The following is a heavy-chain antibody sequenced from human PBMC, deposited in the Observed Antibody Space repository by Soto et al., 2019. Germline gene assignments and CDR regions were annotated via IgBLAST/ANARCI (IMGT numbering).Heavy chain of an antibody. CDR3: ARSVRSGSFPYYYYAMDV. J-gene: IGHJ6*02. D-gene: IGHD3-10*01. Sequence: GGSLRLSCASSGFTSSNYWMHWVRQAPGKGLVWVSRIKSDGSSTSYADSVKGRFTISRDNAKNTLDLQMHGLRAEDMAVYYCARSVRSGSFPYYYYAMDVWGLGT. CDR2: IKSDGSST. V-gene: IGHV3-74*01. CDR1: GFTSSNYW.